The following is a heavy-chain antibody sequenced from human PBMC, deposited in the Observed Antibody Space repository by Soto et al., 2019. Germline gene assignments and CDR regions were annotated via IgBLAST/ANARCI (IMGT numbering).Heavy chain of an antibody. Sequence: PSETLSLTCTVSGGSISSGDYYWSWIRQPPGKGLEWIGYIYYSGSTYYNPSLKSRVTISVDTSKNQFSLKLSSVTAADTAVYYCARGPSRVLIGGIDYWGQGTLVTVSS. CDR2: IYYSGST. V-gene: IGHV4-30-4*01. CDR1: GGSISSGDYY. CDR3: ARGPSRVLIGGIDY. D-gene: IGHD3-10*01. J-gene: IGHJ4*02.